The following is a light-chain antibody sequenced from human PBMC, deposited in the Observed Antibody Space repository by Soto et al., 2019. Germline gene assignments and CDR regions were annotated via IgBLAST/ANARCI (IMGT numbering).Light chain of an antibody. CDR3: SSYTSSSPHVV. CDR2: EVS. Sequence: QSALTQPASVSGSPGQSITISCTGTSSDVGGYNYVSWYQQHSGKAPKLMIYEVSNRPSGVFNRFSGSKSGNTASLTISGLQAEDEADYYCSSYTSSSPHVVFGGGTKLTVL. V-gene: IGLV2-14*01. J-gene: IGLJ2*01. CDR1: SSDVGGYNY.